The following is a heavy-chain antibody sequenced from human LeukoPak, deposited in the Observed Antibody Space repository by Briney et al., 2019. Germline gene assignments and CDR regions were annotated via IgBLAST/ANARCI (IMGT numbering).Heavy chain of an antibody. J-gene: IGHJ6*03. CDR1: GFTFSSYS. V-gene: IGHV3-21*01. CDR2: ISSSSSYI. Sequence: GGSLRLSCAASGFTFSSYSMNWVRQAPGKGLEWVSSISSSSSYIYYADSVKGRFTISRDNAQNSLYLQMNSLRAEDTAVYYCARDPYNGYYGDDYYYYMDVWGKGTTVTISS. CDR3: ARDPYNGYYGDDYYYYMDV. D-gene: IGHD4-17*01.